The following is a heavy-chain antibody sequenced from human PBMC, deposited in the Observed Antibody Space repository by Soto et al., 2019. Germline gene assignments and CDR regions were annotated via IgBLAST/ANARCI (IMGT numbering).Heavy chain of an antibody. D-gene: IGHD1-26*01. V-gene: IGHV3-48*03. Sequence: PGWSLMLSCAASGFPVSRYELTRARQAPGKGLEWVSYISSSGSTIYYADSVKGRFTITRDNAKNSLYLQMNSLRAEDTAVYYCARTGGYYYYGMDVWGQGTTVTVSS. CDR2: ISSSGSTI. J-gene: IGHJ6*02. CDR1: GFPVSRYE. CDR3: ARTGGYYYYGMDV.